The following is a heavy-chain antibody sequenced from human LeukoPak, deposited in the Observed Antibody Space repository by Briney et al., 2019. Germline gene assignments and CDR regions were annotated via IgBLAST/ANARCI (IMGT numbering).Heavy chain of an antibody. D-gene: IGHD4-11*01. Sequence: PSETLSLTCTVSGGSISSGDYYWSWIRQPPGKGLEWIGYIYYSGSTYYNPSLKSRVTISVDTSKNQFSLKLSSVTAADTAVYYCARGPPPSKHPTYDYSNYYYFDYWGQGTLVTVSS. CDR2: IYYSGST. J-gene: IGHJ4*02. CDR3: ARGPPPSKHPTYDYSNYYYFDY. CDR1: GGSISSGDYY. V-gene: IGHV4-30-4*08.